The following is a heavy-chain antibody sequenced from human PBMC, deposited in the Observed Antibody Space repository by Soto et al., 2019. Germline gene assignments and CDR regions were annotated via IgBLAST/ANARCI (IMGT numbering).Heavy chain of an antibody. V-gene: IGHV3-11*06. CDR3: ATVPIVVAPVHRPCSV. CDR1: GFTFSDYY. CDR2: ISSSSSYT. Sequence: QVQLVESGGGLVKPGGSLRLSCAASGFTFSDYYMSWIRQAPGKGLEWVSYISSSSSYTNYADSVKGRFTISRDNAKNSLYLQMNSLRAEDTAVYYCATVPIVVAPVHRPCSVWGQGTTVTVSS. J-gene: IGHJ6*02. D-gene: IGHD3-22*01.